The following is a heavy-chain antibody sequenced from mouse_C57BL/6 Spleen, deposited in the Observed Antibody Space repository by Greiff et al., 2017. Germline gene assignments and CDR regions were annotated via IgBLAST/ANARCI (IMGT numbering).Heavy chain of an antibody. V-gene: IGHV3-6*01. CDR1: GYSITSGYY. Sequence: ESGPGLVKPSQSLSLTCSVTGYSITSGYYWNWIRQFPGNKLEWMGYISYDGSNNYNPSLKNRISITRDTSKNQFFLKLNSVTTEDTATYYCAKGYSNWYFDVWGTGTTVTVSS. D-gene: IGHD2-5*01. CDR2: ISYDGSN. J-gene: IGHJ1*03. CDR3: AKGYSNWYFDV.